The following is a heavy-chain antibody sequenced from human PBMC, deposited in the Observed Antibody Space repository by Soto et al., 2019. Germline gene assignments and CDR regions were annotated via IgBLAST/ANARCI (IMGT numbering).Heavy chain of an antibody. Sequence: QVQLQQWGAGLLKPSETLSLTCAVYGGSFSGYYWSWIRQPPGKGLEWIGEVNHSGSTNYNPSLKSRVTISVDTYKNQFSLKLGSVTGADTAVYYCARGSRYCSGVSCYLGDGLYYYYYMDGWGKGTTVTVSS. V-gene: IGHV4-34*01. CDR2: VNHSGST. D-gene: IGHD2-15*01. CDR1: GGSFSGYY. CDR3: ARGSRYCSGVSCYLGDGLYYYYYMDG. J-gene: IGHJ6*03.